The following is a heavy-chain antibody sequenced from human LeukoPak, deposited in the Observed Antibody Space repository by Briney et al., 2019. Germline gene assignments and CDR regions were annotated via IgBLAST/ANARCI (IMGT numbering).Heavy chain of an antibody. J-gene: IGHJ2*01. CDR2: ISSRGSII. CDR3: ARQEAGARNWYFDL. CDR1: GLTFSHYH. Sequence: GGSLRLSCAASGLTFSHYHMSWLRQAPGKGPEWVSYISSRGSIIYYADGVKGRFLISSVNAKNSLYLQMNGLRAEDTAVYYCARQEAGARNWYFDLWVRGALVAVSS. D-gene: IGHD4-17*01. V-gene: IGHV3-11*01.